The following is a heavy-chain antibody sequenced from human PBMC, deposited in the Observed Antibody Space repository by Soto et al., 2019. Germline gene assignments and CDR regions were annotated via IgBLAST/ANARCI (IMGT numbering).Heavy chain of an antibody. V-gene: IGHV1-69*06. J-gene: IGHJ5*02. CDR3: ARESSSWYWFDP. CDR1: GGTFSSYA. CDR2: IIPIFGTA. D-gene: IGHD6-13*01. Sequence: ASVKVSCKASGGTFSSYAISWVRQAPGQGLEWMGGIIPIFGTANYAQKFQGRVTITADKSTSTAYMELSSLRSEDTAVYYCARESSSWYWFDPWGQGTLVTVSS.